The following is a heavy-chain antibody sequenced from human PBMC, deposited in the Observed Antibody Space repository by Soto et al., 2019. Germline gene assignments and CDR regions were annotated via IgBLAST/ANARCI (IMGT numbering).Heavy chain of an antibody. CDR3: ARGRKDSSGGPYYYYGMDV. J-gene: IGHJ6*02. CDR2: IWYDGSNK. D-gene: IGHD6-19*01. CDR1: GFTFSSYG. V-gene: IGHV3-33*01. Sequence: GGSLRLSCAASGFTFSSYGMHWVRQAPGKGLEWVAVIWYDGSNKYYADSVKGRFTISRDNSKNTLYLQMNSLRAEDTAVYYCARGRKDSSGGPYYYYGMDVWGQGTTVTVSS.